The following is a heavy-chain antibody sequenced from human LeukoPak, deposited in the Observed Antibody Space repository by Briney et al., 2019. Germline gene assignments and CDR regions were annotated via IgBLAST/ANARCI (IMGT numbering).Heavy chain of an antibody. V-gene: IGHV1-69*01. CDR2: IIPIFGTA. D-gene: IGHD3-22*01. J-gene: IGHJ6*02. CDR3: ASSTYYYDSRPYYGMDV. Sequence: GSSVKVSCKASGGTFSSYAISWVRQAPGQGLEWMGGIIPIFGTANYAQKFQGRVTITADESTSTAYMELSSLGSEDTAVYYCASSTYYYDSRPYYGMDVWGQGTTVTVSS. CDR1: GGTFSSYA.